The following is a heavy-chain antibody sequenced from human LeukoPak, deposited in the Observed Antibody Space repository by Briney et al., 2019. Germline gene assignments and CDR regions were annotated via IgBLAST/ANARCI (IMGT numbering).Heavy chain of an antibody. D-gene: IGHD2-15*01. CDR3: ARAPRLYVVDY. CDR2: IYHSGST. CDR1: GYSISSGYY. J-gene: IGHJ4*02. Sequence: SETLSLTCTVSGYSISSGYYWGWIRQPPGKGLERIGSIYHSGSTYYNPPLKSRVTISVDTSKNQFSLKLSSVTAADTAVYYCARAPRLYVVDYWGQGTLVTVSS. V-gene: IGHV4-38-2*02.